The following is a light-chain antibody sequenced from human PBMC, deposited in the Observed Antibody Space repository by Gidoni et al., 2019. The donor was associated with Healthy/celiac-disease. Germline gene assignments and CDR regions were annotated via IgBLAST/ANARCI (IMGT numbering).Light chain of an antibody. CDR2: DVS. CDR1: SSDVVGYNY. J-gene: IGLJ1*01. V-gene: IGLV2-11*01. CDR3: CSYAGSYTYV. Sequence: QSALTPPRSVSGSPGQSVTISCTGTSSDVVGYNYVSWYQQPPGKAPKLMIYDVSKRPSGVPDRFSGSKSGNTASLTISGLQAEDEADYYCCSYAGSYTYVFGTGTKVTVL.